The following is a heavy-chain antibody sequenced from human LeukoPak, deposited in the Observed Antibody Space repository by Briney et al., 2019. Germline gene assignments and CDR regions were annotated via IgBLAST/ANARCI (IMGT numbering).Heavy chain of an antibody. J-gene: IGHJ4*02. CDR1: GFTFSTYA. Sequence: GGSLRLSCAASGFTFSTYAMTWVRQAPGKGLEWVSSISSSGGNTYYADSMKGRFTISRDNSKNTLYLQLNSLRVEDMAVYYCAKTYYYDTSGYYSFPNWGQGTQVTVSS. V-gene: IGHV3-23*01. D-gene: IGHD3-22*01. CDR2: ISSSGGNT. CDR3: AKTYYYDTSGYYSFPN.